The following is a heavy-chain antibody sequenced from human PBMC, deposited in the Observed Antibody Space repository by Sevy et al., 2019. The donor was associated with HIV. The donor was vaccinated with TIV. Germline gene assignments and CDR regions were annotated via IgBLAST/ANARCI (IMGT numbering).Heavy chain of an antibody. CDR3: ARDPSREAEGWFDP. D-gene: IGHD2-15*01. Sequence: ASVKVSCKASGYTFTDYYMYWVRQAPGQGLEWMGWINPNSGGTNYAQKFQGRVTMTRDTSISTAYMELSRRRSDDTAMYYCARDPSREAEGWFDPWGQGTLVTVSS. J-gene: IGHJ5*02. CDR1: GYTFTDYY. CDR2: INPNSGGT. V-gene: IGHV1-2*02.